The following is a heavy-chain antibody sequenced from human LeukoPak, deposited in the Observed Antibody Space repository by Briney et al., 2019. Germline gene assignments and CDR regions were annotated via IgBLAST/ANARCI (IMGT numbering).Heavy chain of an antibody. V-gene: IGHV6-1*01. CDR1: GDSVSSKSAA. J-gene: IGHJ3*02. Sequence: SQTLSLTCAISGDSVSSKSAAWNWIGQSPSRGLEWLGRTYYRSKWYNDYAVSVKSRITINPDTSKNQFSLQLNSVTPEDTAVYYCARGVQPLHESDVFDIWGQGTMVTVAS. D-gene: IGHD2-2*01. CDR2: TYYRSKWYN. CDR3: ARGVQPLHESDVFDI.